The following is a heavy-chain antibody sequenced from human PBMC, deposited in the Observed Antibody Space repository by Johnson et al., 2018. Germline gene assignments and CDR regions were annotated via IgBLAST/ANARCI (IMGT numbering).Heavy chain of an antibody. J-gene: IGHJ5*02. V-gene: IGHV3-74*01. CDR1: GFTFSSYW. CDR3: AKWPRRMVGVPAAASGWFDP. D-gene: IGHD2-2*01. CDR2: INSDGSRT. Sequence: VQLQESGGGLVQPGGSLRLSCAASGFTFSSYWMHWVRQAPGKGLVWVSRINSDGSRTSYADSVKGRFTIPRDNAKNTLYLQMNSLRAEDTAVYYCAKWPRRMVGVPAAASGWFDPWGQGTLVTVSS.